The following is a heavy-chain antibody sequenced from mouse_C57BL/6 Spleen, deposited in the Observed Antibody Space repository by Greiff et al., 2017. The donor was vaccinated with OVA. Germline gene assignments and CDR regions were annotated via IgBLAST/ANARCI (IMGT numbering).Heavy chain of an antibody. CDR1: GFSLTSYG. CDR3: ARNRDYGNYEAWFAY. CDR2: IWSGGST. Sequence: VKLQESGPGLVQPSQSLSITCTVSGFSLTSYGVHWVRQSPGQGLEWLGVIWSGGSTDYNAAFISRLSISKDNSKSQVFFKMNSLQADDTAIYYCARNRDYGNYEAWFAYWGQGTLVTVSA. D-gene: IGHD2-1*01. J-gene: IGHJ3*01. V-gene: IGHV2-2*01.